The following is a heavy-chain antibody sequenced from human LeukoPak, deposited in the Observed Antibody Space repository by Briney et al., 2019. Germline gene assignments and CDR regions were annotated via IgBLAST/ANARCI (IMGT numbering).Heavy chain of an antibody. Sequence: PGGSLRLSCAASGFTFSSYAMSWVRQAPGKGLEWVSAISGSGGSTYYADSVKGRFTISRDNSKNTMYLQMNSLRAEDTAVYYCARDCPPYSSSASDYWGQGTLVTVSS. CDR3: ARDCPPYSSSASDY. V-gene: IGHV3-23*01. J-gene: IGHJ4*02. CDR1: GFTFSSYA. D-gene: IGHD6-6*01. CDR2: ISGSGGST.